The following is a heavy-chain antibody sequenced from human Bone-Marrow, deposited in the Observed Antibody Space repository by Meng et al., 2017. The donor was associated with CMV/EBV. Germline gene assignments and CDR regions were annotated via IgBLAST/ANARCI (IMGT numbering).Heavy chain of an antibody. V-gene: IGHV1-8*01. CDR3: ASTYGSTTSCYQGAGGY. CDR2: LSPYAGDT. Sequence: ASVTVSCKASGYTFASYDINWVRQAPGQGLEWMGWLSPYAGDTGYAQKFQGRVTLTKNISISTAYMELSSLRSEDTAVYFCASTYGSTTSCYQGAGGYWGQGTLVTVSS. D-gene: IGHD2-2*01. CDR1: GYTFASYD. J-gene: IGHJ4*02.